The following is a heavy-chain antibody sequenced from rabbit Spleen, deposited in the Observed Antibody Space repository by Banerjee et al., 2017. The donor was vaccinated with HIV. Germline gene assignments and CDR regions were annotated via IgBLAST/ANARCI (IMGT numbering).Heavy chain of an antibody. CDR2: IDPVFGIT. V-gene: IGHV1S7*01. CDR1: GFTLSNYY. CDR3: VREVYNILNL. D-gene: IGHD4-1*01. J-gene: IGHJ4*01. Sequence: HLKESGGGLVQPGGSLKLSCKASGFTLSNYYMNWVRQAPGKGLEWIGYIDPVFGITYYANWVNGRFSISRENAQNTLYLQLNSLTAADTAAYFCVREVYNILNLWGPGTLVTVS.